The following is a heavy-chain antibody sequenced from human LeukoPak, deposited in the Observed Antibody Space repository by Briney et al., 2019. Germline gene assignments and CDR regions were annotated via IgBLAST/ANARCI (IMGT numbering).Heavy chain of an antibody. D-gene: IGHD3-10*01. V-gene: IGHV4-39*01. Sequence: SETLSLTCTVSGGSISSSSYYWGWIRQPPGKGLERIGSIYYSGSTYYSPSLKSRVTISVDTSKNQFSLKLSSVTAADTAVYYCARPLWFGALYYYMDVWGKGTTVTVSS. J-gene: IGHJ6*03. CDR1: GGSISSSSYY. CDR3: ARPLWFGALYYYMDV. CDR2: IYYSGST.